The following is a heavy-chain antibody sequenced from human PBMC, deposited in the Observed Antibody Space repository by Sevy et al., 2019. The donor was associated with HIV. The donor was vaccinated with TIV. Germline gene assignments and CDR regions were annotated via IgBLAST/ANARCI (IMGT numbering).Heavy chain of an antibody. CDR3: AKDLGGYSYS. D-gene: IGHD2-15*01. Sequence: GGSLRLSCVASGFTFSNYGMHWVRQAPGKGLEWVSFIRYDGSNTYYAHSVKDRFTISSDNSKNTVYLQMNSLRVEDTAMYYCAKDLGGYSYSWGQGTPVTVSS. CDR1: GFTFSNYG. V-gene: IGHV3-30*02. J-gene: IGHJ4*03. CDR2: IRYDGSNT.